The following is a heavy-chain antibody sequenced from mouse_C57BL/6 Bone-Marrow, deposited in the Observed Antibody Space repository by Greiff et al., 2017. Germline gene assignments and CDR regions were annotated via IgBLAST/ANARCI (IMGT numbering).Heavy chain of an antibody. Sequence: EVKLQESGGGLVKPGGSLKLSCAASGFTFSSYAMSWVRQTPEKRLEWVATISDGGSYTYYPDNVKGRFTISRDNAKNNLYLQMSQLKSEDTAMYYCAREGWLLFAYWGQGTLVTVSA. CDR3: AREGWLLFAY. CDR2: ISDGGSYT. D-gene: IGHD2-3*01. J-gene: IGHJ3*01. CDR1: GFTFSSYA. V-gene: IGHV5-4*03.